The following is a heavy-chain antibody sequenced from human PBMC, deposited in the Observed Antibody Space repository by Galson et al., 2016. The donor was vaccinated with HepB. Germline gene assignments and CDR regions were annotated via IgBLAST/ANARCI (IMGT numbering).Heavy chain of an antibody. CDR2: ISANSGNT. V-gene: IGHV1-18*04. Sequence: SVKVSCKASGYRFFTYGISWVRQAPGQGLEWLGWISANSGNTFYAQKFQDRVTMTRDTSASTVYMDLRSLRSDDTAVYYCARDVQFRFDYWGQGTLVTVSS. J-gene: IGHJ4*02. CDR1: GYRFFTYG. D-gene: IGHD4-11*01. CDR3: ARDVQFRFDY.